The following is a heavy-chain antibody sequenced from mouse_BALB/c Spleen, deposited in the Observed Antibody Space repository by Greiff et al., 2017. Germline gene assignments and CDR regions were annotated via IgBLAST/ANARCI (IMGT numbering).Heavy chain of an antibody. CDR1: GYSFTGYT. CDR3: ATNYYGSSPDYYAMDY. D-gene: IGHD1-1*01. V-gene: IGHV1-18*01. J-gene: IGHJ4*01. Sequence: VQLQQSGPELVKPGASMKISCKASGYSFTGYTMNWVKQSHGKNLEWIGLINPYNGGTSYNQKFKGKATLTVDKSSSTAYMELLSLTSEDSAVYYCATNYYGSSPDYYAMDYWGQGTSVTVSS. CDR2: INPYNGGT.